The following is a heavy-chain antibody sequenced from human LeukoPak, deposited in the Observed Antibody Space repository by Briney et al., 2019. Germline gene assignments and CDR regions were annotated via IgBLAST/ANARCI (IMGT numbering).Heavy chain of an antibody. CDR3: ARQPRALVVPAALDAFDI. Sequence: PSETLSLTCTVSGGSISSSSYYWGWIRQPPGKGLEWIGSIYYSGSTYYNPSLKSRVTISVDTSKNQFSLKLSSVTAADTAVYYCARQPRALVVPAALDAFDIWGQGTMVTVSS. J-gene: IGHJ3*02. D-gene: IGHD2-2*01. V-gene: IGHV4-39*07. CDR2: IYYSGST. CDR1: GGSISSSSYY.